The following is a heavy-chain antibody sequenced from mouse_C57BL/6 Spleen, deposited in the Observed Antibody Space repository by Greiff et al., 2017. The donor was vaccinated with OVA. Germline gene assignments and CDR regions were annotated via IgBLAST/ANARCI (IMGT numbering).Heavy chain of an antibody. D-gene: IGHD1-3*01. V-gene: IGHV1-50*01. J-gene: IGHJ1*03. Sequence: QVQLQQPGAELVKPGASVKLSCKASGYTFTSYWMQWVKQRPGQGLEWIGEIDPSDSYTNYNQKFKGKATLTVDTSSSTAYMQLSSLTSEDSAVYYCARGSKGRYFDVWGTGTTVTVSS. CDR1: GYTFTSYW. CDR3: ARGSKGRYFDV. CDR2: IDPSDSYT.